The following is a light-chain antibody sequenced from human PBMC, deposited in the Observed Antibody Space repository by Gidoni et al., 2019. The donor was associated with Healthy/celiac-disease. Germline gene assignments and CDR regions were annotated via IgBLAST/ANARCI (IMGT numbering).Light chain of an antibody. CDR2: GAS. Sequence: EIVLTPSPATLSVSLGERATLSCRASQSVSSNLAWYQQKPGQAPRLHIYGASTRGTGIPARFSGSGSGTEFTLTISSLQSEDFAVYYCQQYNNWPPYTFGQGTKLEIK. CDR3: QQYNNWPPYT. CDR1: QSVSSN. V-gene: IGKV3-15*01. J-gene: IGKJ2*01.